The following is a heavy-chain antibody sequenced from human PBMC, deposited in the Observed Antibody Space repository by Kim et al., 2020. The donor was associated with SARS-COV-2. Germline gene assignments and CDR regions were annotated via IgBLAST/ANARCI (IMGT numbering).Heavy chain of an antibody. Sequence: YNPSLKSRVTISVDTSKNQFSLKLSSVTAADTAVYYCARGELLHYYYMDVWGKGTTVTVSS. J-gene: IGHJ6*03. CDR3: ARGELLHYYYMDV. V-gene: IGHV4-34*01. D-gene: IGHD1-26*01.